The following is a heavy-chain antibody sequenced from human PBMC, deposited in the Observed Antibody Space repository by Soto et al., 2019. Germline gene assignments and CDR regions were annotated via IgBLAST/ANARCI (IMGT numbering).Heavy chain of an antibody. CDR2: IYYSGST. Sequence: QVQLQESGPGLVKPSQTLSLTCTVSGGSISSGGYYWSWIRQHPGKGLEWIGYIYYSGSTYYNPSLNSRLTIPVDTSKNQFSLKLSSVTAADTAVYYCAREPGSGYAKDAFDIWGQGTMVTVSS. CDR1: GGSISSGGYY. J-gene: IGHJ3*02. CDR3: AREPGSGYAKDAFDI. D-gene: IGHD5-12*01. V-gene: IGHV4-31*03.